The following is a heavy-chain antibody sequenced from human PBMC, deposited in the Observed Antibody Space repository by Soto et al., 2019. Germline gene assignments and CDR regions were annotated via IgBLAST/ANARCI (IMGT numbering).Heavy chain of an antibody. V-gene: IGHV4-39*01. CDR1: GGSISSSSYY. CDR3: ARKFRYYARSGSYDWFAP. CDR2: IYYSGST. Sequence: SETLSLTCTVSGGSISSSSYYWGWIRQPPGKGLEWIGSIYYSGSTYYNPSLKSRVTISVDTSKNQFSLKLSSVTAADTAVYYCARKFRYYARSGSYDWFAPWGQGPLVT. D-gene: IGHD3-22*01. J-gene: IGHJ5*02.